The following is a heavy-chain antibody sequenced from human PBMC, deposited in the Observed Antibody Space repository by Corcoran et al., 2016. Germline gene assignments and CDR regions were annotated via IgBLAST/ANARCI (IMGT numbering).Heavy chain of an antibody. CDR1: GYTFTSYY. CDR3: ARRGGQCLAYYFDY. D-gene: IGHD6-19*01. J-gene: IGHJ4*02. V-gene: IGHV1-46*01. CDR2: INPSGGST. Sequence: QVQLVQSWAEVKKPGASVNVSCKASGYTFTSYYLHWVRQAPGQGLEWMGIINPSGGSTSYAQKFQGRVTMTRDTSTSTVYMELSSLRSEATAVYYGARRGGQCLAYYFDYCGQGTLVTVSS.